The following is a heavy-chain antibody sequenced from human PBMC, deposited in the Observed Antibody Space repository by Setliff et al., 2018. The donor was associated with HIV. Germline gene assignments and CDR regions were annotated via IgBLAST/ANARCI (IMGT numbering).Heavy chain of an antibody. V-gene: IGHV3-7*01. CDR2: IKQDESEM. CDR3: ARGVAVAPTRWSHYYFYMDV. J-gene: IGHJ6*03. D-gene: IGHD2-15*01. CDR1: GFIFSKSC. Sequence: GGSLRLSCAASGFIFSKSCMSWVRQAPGKGLEWVATIKQDESEMQYVDAVKGRFAISRDNSKNTLYLQMNSLRAEDTAVYYCARGVAVAPTRWSHYYFYMDVWGKGTTVTVSS.